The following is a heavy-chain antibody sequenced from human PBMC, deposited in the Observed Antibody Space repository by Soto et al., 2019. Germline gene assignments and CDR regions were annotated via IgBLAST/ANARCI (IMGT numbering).Heavy chain of an antibody. V-gene: IGHV4-39*01. CDR2: IYDGGST. D-gene: IGHD2-8*01. CDR3: SNTDYYYYGMDV. CDR1: VDSVSSSNYY. Sequence: SETLSLTCTLSVDSVSSSNYYWGGIRQPPGKGLEWIGSIYDGGSTFYNPSLKSRVTISVDTYKNQLSLRLSSVTAEETALYHCSNTDYYYYGMDVWGQGSTVTVSS. J-gene: IGHJ6*02.